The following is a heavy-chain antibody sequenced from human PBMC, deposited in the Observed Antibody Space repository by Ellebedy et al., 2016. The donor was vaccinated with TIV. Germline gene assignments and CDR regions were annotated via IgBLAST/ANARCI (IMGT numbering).Heavy chain of an antibody. D-gene: IGHD6-19*01. V-gene: IGHV4-39*07. Sequence: MPSETLSLTCTVSGGSISSSSYYWSWIRQPPGKGLEWIGEINHSGSTNYNPSLKSRVTISVDTSKNQFSLKLSSVTAADTAVYYCARGTGIAVAGTIADYWGQGTLVTVSS. CDR2: INHSGST. J-gene: IGHJ4*02. CDR3: ARGTGIAVAGTIADY. CDR1: GGSISSSSYY.